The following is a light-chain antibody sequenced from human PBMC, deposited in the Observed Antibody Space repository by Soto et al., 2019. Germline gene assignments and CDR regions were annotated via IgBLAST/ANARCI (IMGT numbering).Light chain of an antibody. Sequence: QSVLTQPPAASGSPGQSVTISCTGTSSDIGNYNFVSWYQQHAGKAPKLIIYEVIKRPSGVPDRFSGSKSGNTASLTVSGLQAEDEADYYCSSYAGNYNGVFGGGTKLTVL. J-gene: IGLJ3*02. CDR2: EVI. CDR3: SSYAGNYNGV. V-gene: IGLV2-8*01. CDR1: SSDIGNYNF.